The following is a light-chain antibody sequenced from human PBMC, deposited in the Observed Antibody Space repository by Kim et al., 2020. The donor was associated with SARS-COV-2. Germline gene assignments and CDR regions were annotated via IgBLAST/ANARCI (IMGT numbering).Light chain of an antibody. CDR2: DAF. J-gene: IGKJ4*01. CDR1: QSVGTK. Sequence: GETATHCSRGRQSVGTKSAWYQQTPGQAPRLLSYDAFTGAAGIASRISGRAAGTEFTLTSSRLQSEDFVVYRCQQNNKWIALSFGGGTKVDIK. CDR3: QQNNKWIALS. V-gene: IGKV3-15*01.